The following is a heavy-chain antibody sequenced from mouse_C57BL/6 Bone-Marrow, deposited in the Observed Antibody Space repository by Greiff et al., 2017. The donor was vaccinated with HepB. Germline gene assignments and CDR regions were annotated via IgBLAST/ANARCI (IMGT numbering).Heavy chain of an antibody. CDR2: IDPENGDT. V-gene: IGHV14-4*01. CDR3: TTFSLITTVVPYFDY. J-gene: IGHJ2*01. Sequence: EVKLVESGAELVRPGASVKLSCTASGFNIKDDYMHWVKQRPEQGLEWIGWIDPENGDTEYASKFQGKATITADTSSNTAYLQLSSLTSEDTAVYYCTTFSLITTVVPYFDYWGQGTTLTVSS. D-gene: IGHD1-1*01. CDR1: GFNIKDDY.